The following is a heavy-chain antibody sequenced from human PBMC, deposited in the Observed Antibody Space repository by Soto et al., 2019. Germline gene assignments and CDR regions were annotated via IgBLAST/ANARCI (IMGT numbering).Heavy chain of an antibody. CDR2: IIPIFGTA. J-gene: IGHJ6*02. CDR1: GGTFSSYA. CDR3: ARHGLPYYDFWSGRQNTYYYYGMDV. Sequence: SVKVSCKASGGTFSSYAISWVRQAPGQGLEWMGGIIPIFGTANYAQKFQGRVTITADESTSTAYMELSSLRSEDTAMYYCARHGLPYYDFWSGRQNTYYYYGMDVWGQGTTVTVSS. V-gene: IGHV1-69*13. D-gene: IGHD3-3*01.